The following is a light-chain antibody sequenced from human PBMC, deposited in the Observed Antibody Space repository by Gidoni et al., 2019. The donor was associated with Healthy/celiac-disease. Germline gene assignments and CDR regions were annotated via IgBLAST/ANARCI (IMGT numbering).Light chain of an antibody. V-gene: IGKV1-33*01. CDR1: QDISHS. CDR3: QQYANLPLT. Sequence: DIQMTPSPSSLSASVGDRVTITCQASQDISHSLNWYQQKPGKAPKLLIYDASNLETGVPSGFSGRGSVTDFTFTIRSLHPEDIATSYCQQYANLPLTFGGGTKVEIK. CDR2: DAS. J-gene: IGKJ4*01.